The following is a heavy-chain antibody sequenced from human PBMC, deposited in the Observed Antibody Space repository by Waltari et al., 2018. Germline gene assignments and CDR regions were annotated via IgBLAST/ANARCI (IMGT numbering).Heavy chain of an antibody. J-gene: IGHJ6*02. CDR1: GFNVSSNY. CDR3: ASRSNSGYYYGMDV. D-gene: IGHD4-4*01. Sequence: EVQLVESGGGLIQPGGSLRLSCAASGFNVSSNYMTLVRQAPGKGLECVSVISSGGHTYYADSVKGRFTISRDNSKNTLYLQMNSLRAEDTAVYYCASRSNSGYYYGMDVWGQGTTVTVSS. V-gene: IGHV3-53*01. CDR2: ISSGGHT.